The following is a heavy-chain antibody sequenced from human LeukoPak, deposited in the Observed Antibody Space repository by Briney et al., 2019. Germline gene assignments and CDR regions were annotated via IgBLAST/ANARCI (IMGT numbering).Heavy chain of an antibody. CDR2: INPSGDNT. V-gene: IGHV1-46*01. Sequence: ASVKVSCKASGYTLTRYYTHWVRQAPGQGLEWMGIINPSGDNTNYAQKVQGRVTMTRDTSTGTDYMELSSLRSEDTAVYYCARGLDYGDDWGQGTLVTVSS. J-gene: IGHJ4*02. CDR1: GYTLTRYY. CDR3: ARGLDYGDD.